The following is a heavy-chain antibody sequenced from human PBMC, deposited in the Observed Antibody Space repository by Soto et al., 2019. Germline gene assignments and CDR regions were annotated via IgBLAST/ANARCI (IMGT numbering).Heavy chain of an antibody. CDR3: AREVEYTSAFGISSSFDY. J-gene: IGHJ4*02. Sequence: PGGSLRLSCAASGFTFTRYSRKWVRQAPGKGLEWVSSISSTTNYIYYGDSMKGRFTISRDNSKNTLYLQMNSLRSEDTAVYYCAREVEYTSAFGISSSFDYWGQGTLVTVSS. D-gene: IGHD6-19*01. V-gene: IGHV3-21*06. CDR2: ISSTTNYI. CDR1: GFTFTRYS.